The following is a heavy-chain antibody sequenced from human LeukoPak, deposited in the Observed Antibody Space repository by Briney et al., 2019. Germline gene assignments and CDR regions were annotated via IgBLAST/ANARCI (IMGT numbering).Heavy chain of an antibody. J-gene: IGHJ6*03. CDR1: GFTFSSYG. CDR2: ISYDGSNK. V-gene: IGHV3-30*03. D-gene: IGHD6-13*01. CDR3: HSSWYPTAPRYYYYMDV. Sequence: GGSLRLSCAASGFTFSSYGMHWVRQAPGKGLEWVAVISYDGSNKYYADSVKGRFTISRDNSKNTLYLQMNSLRAEDTAVYYCHSSWYPTAPRYYYYMDVWGKGTTVTVSS.